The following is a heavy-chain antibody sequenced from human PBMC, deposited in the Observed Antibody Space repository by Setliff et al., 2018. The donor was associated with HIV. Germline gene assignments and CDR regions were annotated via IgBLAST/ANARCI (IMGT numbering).Heavy chain of an antibody. J-gene: IGHJ4*02. CDR1: GLSMSYNY. D-gene: IGHD3-3*01. CDR2: VHYSGST. CDR3: ASEKKAWSVSDSFYEY. Sequence: SETLSLTCTVSGLSMSYNYWTWIRQSPGKGLEWIGYVHYSGSTRYNPSLKNRVTISVDTSKKKFSLKLTSMTATDTAVYYCASEKKAWSVSDSFYEYWGQGVPVTVSS. V-gene: IGHV4-59*01.